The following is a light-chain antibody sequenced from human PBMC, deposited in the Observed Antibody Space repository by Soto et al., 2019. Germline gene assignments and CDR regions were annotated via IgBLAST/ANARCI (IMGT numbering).Light chain of an antibody. V-gene: IGKV3-20*01. Sequence: EIVLTQSPGTLSLSPGEMATLSCRASQSVSSSNLAWYQQKPGQPPRLLIYGASSRATGVPDRFSGSGSGTDFTLTINRLEPEDFAVYFCQQYGSSPLTFGGGTKVEIK. J-gene: IGKJ4*01. CDR2: GAS. CDR3: QQYGSSPLT. CDR1: QSVSSSN.